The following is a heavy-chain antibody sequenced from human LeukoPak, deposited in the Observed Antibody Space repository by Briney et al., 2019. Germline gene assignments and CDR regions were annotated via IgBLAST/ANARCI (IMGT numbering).Heavy chain of an antibody. CDR1: GYTFTSYG. J-gene: IGHJ4*02. CDR2: ISAYNGNT. Sequence: ASVKVSCKASGYTFTSYGISWVRQAPGQGLEWMGWISAYNGNTNYAQKLQGRVTMTTDTSTSTAYMELRSLRSDDTAVFYCARGPPYSSSWYFVYWGQGTLVTVSS. V-gene: IGHV1-18*01. D-gene: IGHD6-13*01. CDR3: ARGPPYSSSWYFVY.